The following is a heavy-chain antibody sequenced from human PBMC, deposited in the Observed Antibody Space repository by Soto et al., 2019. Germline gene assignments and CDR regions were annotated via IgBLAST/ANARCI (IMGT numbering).Heavy chain of an antibody. CDR2: IYSGGST. D-gene: IGHD4-17*01. V-gene: IGHV3-66*01. Sequence: EVQLVESGGGLVQPGGSLRLSCAASGFTVSSNYMSWVRQAPGKGLEWVSVIYSGGSTYYADSVKGRFTISRDNSKNTLYLQMNSRRADDTAVYYCARDFVHGDHPEYFQHWGQGTLVTVSS. CDR3: ARDFVHGDHPEYFQH. CDR1: GFTVSSNY. J-gene: IGHJ1*01.